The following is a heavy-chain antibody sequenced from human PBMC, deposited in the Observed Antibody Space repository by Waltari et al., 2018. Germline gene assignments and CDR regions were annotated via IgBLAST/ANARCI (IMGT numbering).Heavy chain of an antibody. CDR3: ARTPPGYSSGWYPLGFDY. D-gene: IGHD6-19*01. Sequence: QVTLRESGPALVKPTQTLTLTCTFSGFSLSTSGMCVSWIRQPPGKALEWLALIDWDDDKYYSTPLKTRLSIAKDNSKNQVVLTMTNMDPVDTATYYCARTPPGYSSGWYPLGFDYWGQGTLVTVSS. J-gene: IGHJ4*02. V-gene: IGHV2-70*01. CDR2: IDWDDDK. CDR1: GFSLSTSGMC.